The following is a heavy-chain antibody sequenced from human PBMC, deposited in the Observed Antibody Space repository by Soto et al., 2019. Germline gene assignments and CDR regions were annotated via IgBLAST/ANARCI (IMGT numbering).Heavy chain of an antibody. Sequence: GGSLRLSCAASGFTFSSYGMHWVRQAPGKGLEWVAVISYDGSNKYYADSVKGRFTISRGNSKNTLYLQMNSLRAEDTAVYYCAKDREYCTNGVCYTLDYWGQGTLVTVSS. CDR1: GFTFSSYG. CDR2: ISYDGSNK. D-gene: IGHD2-8*01. J-gene: IGHJ4*02. CDR3: AKDREYCTNGVCYTLDY. V-gene: IGHV3-30*18.